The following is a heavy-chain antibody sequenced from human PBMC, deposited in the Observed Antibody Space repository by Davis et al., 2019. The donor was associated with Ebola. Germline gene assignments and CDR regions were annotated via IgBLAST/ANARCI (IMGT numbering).Heavy chain of an antibody. CDR3: ASALNLHP. CDR1: GYSFSSFW. V-gene: IGHV5-10-1*01. CDR2: IDPSDSTT. J-gene: IGHJ5*02. Sequence: KVSCKASGYSFSSFWISWVRQVPGKGLEWMGRIDPSDSTTKYSPSFQGHVTISADKSTVTAYLQWGSLKASDTAMYYCASALNLHPWGQGTLVTVSS.